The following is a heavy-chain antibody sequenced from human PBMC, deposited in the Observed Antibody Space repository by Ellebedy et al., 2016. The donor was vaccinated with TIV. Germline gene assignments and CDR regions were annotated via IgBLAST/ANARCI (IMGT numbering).Heavy chain of an antibody. Sequence: SLKISCAASGFTFEVHAMHWVRQPPGKGLEWVSGISWNSDFMGYADSVKGRFTISRDNVRNSLYLQMNSLRPEDTAFYYCAKGTIPAVGSCVDVWGQGTTVTVSS. J-gene: IGHJ6*02. CDR2: ISWNSDFM. D-gene: IGHD6-13*01. V-gene: IGHV3-9*01. CDR3: AKGTIPAVGSCVDV. CDR1: GFTFEVHA.